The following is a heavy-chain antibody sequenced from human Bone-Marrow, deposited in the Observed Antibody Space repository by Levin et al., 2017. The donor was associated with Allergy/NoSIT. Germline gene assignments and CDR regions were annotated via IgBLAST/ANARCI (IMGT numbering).Heavy chain of an antibody. J-gene: IGHJ6*02. CDR1: GYTFTGYY. CDR3: ARDLSSGWLGVFYYYYYGMDV. D-gene: IGHD6-19*01. CDR2: INPNSGGT. Sequence: ASVKVSCKASGYTFTGYYMHWVRQAPGQGLEWMGWINPNSGGTNYAQKFQGRVTMTRDTSISTAYMELSRLRSDDTAVYYCARDLSSGWLGVFYYYYYGMDVWGQGTTVTVSS. V-gene: IGHV1-2*02.